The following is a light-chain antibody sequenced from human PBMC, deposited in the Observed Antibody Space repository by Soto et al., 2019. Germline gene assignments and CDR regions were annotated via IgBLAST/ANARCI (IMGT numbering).Light chain of an antibody. CDR1: QNVSSN. CDR2: RTS. V-gene: IGKV3-15*01. J-gene: IGKJ1*01. CDR3: QQYINWPRAT. Sequence: EIVMTQSPATLSVSPGERATLSCRASQNVSSNLAWYQQKPGQAPRLLMFRTSSRATGFPARFSGSGSGTEFTLTISSLQSEDFALYYCQQYINWPRATFGQGTKVDIK.